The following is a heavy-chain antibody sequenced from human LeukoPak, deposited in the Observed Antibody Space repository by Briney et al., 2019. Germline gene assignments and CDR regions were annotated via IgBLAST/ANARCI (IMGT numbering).Heavy chain of an antibody. CDR3: ARDPITMVRGVIHTYYYYYGMDV. V-gene: IGHV3-7*03. Sequence: GGSLRLSCAASGFALSSHWMTWVRQVPGRGPEWVANVNRDGSEKYYVDSVKGRFTISRDNAKNSLYLQMNSLRAEDTAVYYCARDPITMVRGVIHTYYYYYGMDVWGQGTTVTVSS. CDR1: GFALSSHW. J-gene: IGHJ6*02. D-gene: IGHD3-10*01. CDR2: VNRDGSEK.